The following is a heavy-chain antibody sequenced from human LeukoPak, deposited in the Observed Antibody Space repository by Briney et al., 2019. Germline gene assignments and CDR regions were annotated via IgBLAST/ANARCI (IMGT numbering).Heavy chain of an antibody. D-gene: IGHD6-19*01. V-gene: IGHV1-18*01. Sequence: GSVKVSCKGSGYTFKNYGISWVRQAPGQGLEWMGWISAYNGNTNYAQKLQGRVTMTTDTSTSTAYMELSRLRSEDTAVYYCARGSGQWLVPEDYWGQGTLVTVSS. CDR1: GYTFKNYG. J-gene: IGHJ4*02. CDR3: ARGSGQWLVPEDY. CDR2: ISAYNGNT.